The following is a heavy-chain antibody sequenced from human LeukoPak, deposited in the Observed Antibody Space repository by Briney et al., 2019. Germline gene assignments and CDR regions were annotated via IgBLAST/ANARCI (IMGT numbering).Heavy chain of an antibody. CDR1: GGSISSYY. CDR3: FRQKPAYEILTGYYYYYYMDV. CDR2: NYTSGST. Sequence: SETLSLTCTVSGGSISSYYWSWIRQPAGKGLEWIWRNYTSGSTNYNPSLKSRVTISVDTSKNQFSLKLSSVTAADTAVYYCFRQKPAYEILTGYYYYYYMDVWGKGTTVTISS. J-gene: IGHJ6*03. V-gene: IGHV4-4*07. D-gene: IGHD3-9*01.